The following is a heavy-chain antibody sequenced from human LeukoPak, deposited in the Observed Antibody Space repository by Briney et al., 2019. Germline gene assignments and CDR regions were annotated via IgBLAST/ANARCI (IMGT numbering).Heavy chain of an antibody. CDR2: IYPDDSDT. D-gene: IGHD3-10*01. V-gene: IGHV5-51*01. J-gene: IGHJ5*02. Sequence: GESLQSSCKTSGYRFTTYWSGWVRRMPGTGLEWVGAIYPDDSDTRYSPYFQGQVVISADRSIRTAYSQWNTLKTSDTAMYYCVRQRGASGTINHFDPWGQGTLVTVSS. CDR3: VRQRGASGTINHFDP. CDR1: GYRFTTYW.